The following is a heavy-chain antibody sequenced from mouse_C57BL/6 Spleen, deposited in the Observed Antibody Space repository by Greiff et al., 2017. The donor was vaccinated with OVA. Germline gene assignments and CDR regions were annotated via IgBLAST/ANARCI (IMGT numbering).Heavy chain of an antibody. D-gene: IGHD1-1*01. V-gene: IGHV5-4*03. Sequence: EVKVVESGGGLVKPGGSLKLSCAASGFTFSSYAMSWVRQTPEKRLEWVATISDGGSYTYYPDHVKGRFTISRDNAKNNLYLQMSHLKSEDTAMYYCARRGYGSSFYAMDYWGQGTSVTVSS. CDR1: GFTFSSYA. CDR3: ARRGYGSSFYAMDY. CDR2: ISDGGSYT. J-gene: IGHJ4*01.